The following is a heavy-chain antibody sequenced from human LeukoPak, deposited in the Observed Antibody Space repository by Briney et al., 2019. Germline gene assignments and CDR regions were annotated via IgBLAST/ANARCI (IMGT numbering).Heavy chain of an antibody. D-gene: IGHD7-27*01. V-gene: IGHV4-61*10. CDR2: IYYIGST. Sequence: SQTLSLTCTVSGGSISSGSYYWSWIRQPAGKGLEWIGYIYYIGSTKYNPSLKSRVTISVDTSKNQFSLRLSSVTAADTAVYYCARGLGTGDRWYFDCWGQGTLLTVSS. CDR1: GGSISSGSYY. J-gene: IGHJ4*02. CDR3: ARGLGTGDRWYFDC.